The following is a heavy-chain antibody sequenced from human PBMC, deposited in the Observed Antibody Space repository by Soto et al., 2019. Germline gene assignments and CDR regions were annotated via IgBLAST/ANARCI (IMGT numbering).Heavy chain of an antibody. Sequence: SETLSLTCAVYGGSFSGYYWSWIRQPPGKGLEWIGEINHSGSTNYNPSRKSRVTISVDTSKSQFSLKLSSVTAADTAVYYCARDSAGQGGYYYGMDVWGQGTTVTVSS. CDR1: GGSFSGYY. V-gene: IGHV4-34*09. J-gene: IGHJ6*02. CDR2: INHSGST. D-gene: IGHD6-13*01. CDR3: ARDSAGQGGYYYGMDV.